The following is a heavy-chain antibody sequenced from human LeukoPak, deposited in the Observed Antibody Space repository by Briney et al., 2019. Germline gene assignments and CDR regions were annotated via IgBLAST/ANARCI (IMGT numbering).Heavy chain of an antibody. CDR2: ISGSGGST. Sequence: GGSLRLSCAASGFTFSSYWMNWVRQAPGKGLEWVSAISGSGGSTYYADSVKGRFTISRDNSKNTLYLQMNSLRAEDTAVYYCAKDHGYYYGSGSPGVDYWGQGTLVTVSS. CDR3: AKDHGYYYGSGSPGVDY. J-gene: IGHJ4*02. D-gene: IGHD3-10*01. V-gene: IGHV3-23*01. CDR1: GFTFSSYW.